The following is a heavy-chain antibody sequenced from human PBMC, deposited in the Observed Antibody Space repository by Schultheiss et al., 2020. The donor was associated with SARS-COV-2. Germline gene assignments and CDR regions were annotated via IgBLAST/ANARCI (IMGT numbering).Heavy chain of an antibody. J-gene: IGHJ4*02. CDR2: INTNTGNP. CDR3: ARGTQLVFIDY. Sequence: ASVKVSCKTSGYTFTDYYMHWVRRAPGQGLEWMGWINTNTGNPTYAQGFTGRFVFSLDTSVSTAYLQISSLKAEDTAVYYCARGTQLVFIDYWGQGTLVTVSS. V-gene: IGHV7-4-1*02. D-gene: IGHD6-6*01. CDR1: GYTFTDYY.